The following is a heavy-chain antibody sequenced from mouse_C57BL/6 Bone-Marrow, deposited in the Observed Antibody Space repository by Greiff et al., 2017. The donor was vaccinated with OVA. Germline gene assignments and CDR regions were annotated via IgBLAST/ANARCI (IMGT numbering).Heavy chain of an antibody. V-gene: IGHV1-19*01. CDR3: ARKEVYDGYYPFAY. CDR2: INPYNGGT. Sequence: VQLQQSGPVLVKPGASVKMSCKASGYTFTDYYMNWVKQSHGKSLEWIGVINPYNGGTSYNQKFKGKATLTVDKSSSTAYMELNSLTSEDSAVYYCARKEVYDGYYPFAYWGQGTLVTVSA. CDR1: GYTFTDYY. J-gene: IGHJ3*01. D-gene: IGHD2-3*01.